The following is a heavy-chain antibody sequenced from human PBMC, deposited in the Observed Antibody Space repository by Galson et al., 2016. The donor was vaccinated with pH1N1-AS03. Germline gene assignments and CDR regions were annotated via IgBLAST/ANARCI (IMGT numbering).Heavy chain of an antibody. CDR2: ITSRGST. CDR1: GFIFSNYA. Sequence: SLRLSCAASGFIFSNYAMSWVRQAPGKGLEWVSAITSRGSTYYADSVKGRFTISRDNSKNTLYLQMNSLRAEDTAVYYCAKDPIQYGDYVWYFDYWSQGTLVTVSS. V-gene: IGHV3-23*01. J-gene: IGHJ4*02. CDR3: AKDPIQYGDYVWYFDY. D-gene: IGHD4-17*01.